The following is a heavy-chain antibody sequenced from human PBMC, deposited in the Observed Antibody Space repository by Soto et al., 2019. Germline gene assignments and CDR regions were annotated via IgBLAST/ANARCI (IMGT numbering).Heavy chain of an antibody. D-gene: IGHD2-15*01. V-gene: IGHV1-69*06. J-gene: IGHJ6*02. Sequence: QVQLVQSGAEVKKPGTSVKVSCKASGGTFSSYAISWVRQAPGQGLEWMGGIIPIFGTANYAQKFQGRVTITADKSTSTAYMELSSLRSEDTAVYYCARGVAANSYYYYGMDVWGQGTTVTVSS. CDR2: IIPIFGTA. CDR3: ARGVAANSYYYYGMDV. CDR1: GGTFSSYA.